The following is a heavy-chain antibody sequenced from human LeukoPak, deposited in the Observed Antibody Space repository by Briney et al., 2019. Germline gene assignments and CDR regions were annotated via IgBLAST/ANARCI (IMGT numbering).Heavy chain of an antibody. CDR2: ISTYDGNT. CDR1: GYTFMSYG. V-gene: IGHV1-18*01. CDR3: ARPYRISWYHPAGV. D-gene: IGHD6-13*01. Sequence: GASVKVSCKALGYTFMSYGINWVRQAPGQGLEWMGCISTYDGNTNCAQKFQGRVTMTTDTSMSTAYMELRSLRFDDTGLYYCARPYRISWYHPAGVWGQGTPVTVSS. J-gene: IGHJ4*02.